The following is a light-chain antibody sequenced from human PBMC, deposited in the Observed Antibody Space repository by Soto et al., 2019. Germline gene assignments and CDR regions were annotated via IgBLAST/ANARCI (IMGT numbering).Light chain of an antibody. V-gene: IGKV4-1*01. CDR1: QSVLYSSNNKNY. CDR2: WAS. J-gene: IGKJ1*01. CDR3: QQSYSTPRT. Sequence: DIVMTQSPDSLAVSLGERATINCKSSQSVLYSSNNKNYLAWYQQKPGQPPKLLIYWASTRESGVPDRFSCSGSGTDFTLTISSLQAEDVAVYYCQQSYSTPRTFGQGTKVEIK.